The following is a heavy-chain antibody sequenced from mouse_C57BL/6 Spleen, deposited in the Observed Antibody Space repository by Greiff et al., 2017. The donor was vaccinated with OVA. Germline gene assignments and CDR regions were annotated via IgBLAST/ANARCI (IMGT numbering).Heavy chain of an antibody. CDR1: GFSFTSYG. V-gene: IGHV2-2*01. Sequence: QVQLQQSGPGLVQPSQSLSITCTVSGFSFTSYGVHWVCRAAVTRLEWRGVIGRGGITDYNAAFISRLSISKDNSKSQVFFKMNSLQADDTAIYYCARNPSYYYGSTAGCFDYWGQGTTLTVSS. CDR2: IGRGGIT. CDR3: ARNPSYYYGSTAGCFDY. D-gene: IGHD1-1*01. J-gene: IGHJ2*01.